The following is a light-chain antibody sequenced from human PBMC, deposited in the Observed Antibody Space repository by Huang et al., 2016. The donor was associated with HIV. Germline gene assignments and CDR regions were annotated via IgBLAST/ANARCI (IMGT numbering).Light chain of an antibody. J-gene: IGKJ4*01. CDR1: QSVGIF. V-gene: IGKV3-11*01. Sequence: EIVLIQSPATLSLSPGERATLSCRASQSVGIFLAWYQQKPGQAPRLLIYDASNRATGIPARFSSSGSGTDFSLTSSGLEPEDFAVYYCQRRSNWPLTFGGGTRVENK. CDR3: QRRSNWPLT. CDR2: DAS.